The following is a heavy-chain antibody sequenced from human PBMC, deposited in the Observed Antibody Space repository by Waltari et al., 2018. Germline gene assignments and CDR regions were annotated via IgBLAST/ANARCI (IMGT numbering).Heavy chain of an antibody. D-gene: IGHD2-8*01. Sequence: VXXXQSGAEXQKPXASVKVSCXTSGYTFTGYSLHWVRQAPGQGLEWMXWINPXSGGPXYAQKFRGRVXVTMDTSISTTYMELGRXRSYDTSVXFXARXHLWSPGDFFDXWGQGSLVTVSS. V-gene: IGHV1-2*02. CDR2: INPXSGGP. CDR1: GYTFTGYS. J-gene: IGHJ4*02. CDR3: ARXHLWSPGDFFDX.